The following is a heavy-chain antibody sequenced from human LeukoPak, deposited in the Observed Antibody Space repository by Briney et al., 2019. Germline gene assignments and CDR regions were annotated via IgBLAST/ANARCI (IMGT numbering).Heavy chain of an antibody. V-gene: IGHV3-43D*03. J-gene: IGHJ3*02. CDR1: GFTFDDYD. CDR2: INWDGAGT. D-gene: IGHD3-9*01. Sequence: GGSLRLSCAASGFTFDDYDMHWVRQAPGRGLEWVSLINWDGAGTYYTDSVKGRFIISRDNSKNSLYLQMNSLRAEDTALYYCAKALRYFDWLDPAFDIWGQGTMVTVSS. CDR3: AKALRYFDWLDPAFDI.